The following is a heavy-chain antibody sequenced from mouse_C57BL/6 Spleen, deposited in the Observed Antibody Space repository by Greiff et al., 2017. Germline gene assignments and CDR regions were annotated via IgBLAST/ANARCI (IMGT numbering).Heavy chain of an antibody. J-gene: IGHJ3*01. CDR1: GYKFTDYN. CDR3: AKLRKFAY. CDR2: INPNNGGT. V-gene: IGHV1-22*01. Sequence: EVQLQQSGPELVKPGASVKMSCKASGYKFTDYNMHWVKQSDGKSLEWIGYINPNNGGTSYNQKFKGKATLTVNKSSSTAYMDLRSLTSEDSAVYYCAKLRKFAYWGQGTLVTVSA. D-gene: IGHD1-1*01.